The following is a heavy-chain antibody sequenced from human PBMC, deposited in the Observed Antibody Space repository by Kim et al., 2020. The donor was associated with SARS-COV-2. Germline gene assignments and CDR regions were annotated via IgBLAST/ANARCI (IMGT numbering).Heavy chain of an antibody. CDR2: ITGGGETA. J-gene: IGHJ5*02. V-gene: IGHV3-23*01. D-gene: IGHD1-26*01. CDR3: AATTVYYFS. Sequence: GGSLRLSCAASEFSFSTYSMSWVRQAPGKGLQWVSSITGGGETASYADSVKGRFTNSRDNSKNTLYLQMNSLRAEDTAIYYCAATTVYYFSWGQGTLVTISS. CDR1: EFSFSTYS.